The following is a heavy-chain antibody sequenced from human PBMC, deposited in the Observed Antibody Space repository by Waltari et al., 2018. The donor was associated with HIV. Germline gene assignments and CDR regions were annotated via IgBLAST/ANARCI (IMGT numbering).Heavy chain of an antibody. CDR3: ARGDSSGYHSDY. CDR2: ISAYNSNT. V-gene: IGHV1-18*01. D-gene: IGHD3-22*01. CDR1: GYTFIRNG. J-gene: IGHJ4*02. Sequence: QVQLVQSGAEVKKHGDSVKVSCKPSGYTFIRNGISWVRQAPGQGLEWMGWISAYNSNTNYAQKLQGRVTMTTDTSTSTAYVELRSLGSDDTAVYYCARGDSSGYHSDYWGQGTLVTVSS.